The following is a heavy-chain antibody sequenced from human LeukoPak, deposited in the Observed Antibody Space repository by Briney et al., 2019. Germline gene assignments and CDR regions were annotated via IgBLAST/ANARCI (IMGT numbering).Heavy chain of an antibody. V-gene: IGHV3-33*01. CDR2: IWYDGSNK. CDR3: NAGMGDH. J-gene: IGHJ4*02. CDR1: GFTFSSYG. Sequence: GGSLRLSCAASGFTFSSYGMHWVRQAPGKGLEWVAVIWYDGSNKYYADSVKGRFTISRDNSKNTLYLQMNSLKTEDTAVYHCNAGMGDHWGQGTLVTVSS. D-gene: IGHD5-18*01.